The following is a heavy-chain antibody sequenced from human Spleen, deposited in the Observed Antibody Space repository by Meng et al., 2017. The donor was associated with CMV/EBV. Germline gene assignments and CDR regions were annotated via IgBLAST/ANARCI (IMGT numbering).Heavy chain of an antibody. V-gene: IGHV1-69*02. CDR3: ARMYYDFWSGYWVDY. J-gene: IGHJ4*02. CDR2: IIPILGIA. D-gene: IGHD3-3*01. Sequence: SGGPFSSYTISWVRQAPGQGLEWMGRIIPILGIANYAQKFQGRVTITADKSTSTAYMELSSLRSDDTAVYYCARMYYDFWSGYWVDYWGQGTLVTVSS. CDR1: GGPFSSYT.